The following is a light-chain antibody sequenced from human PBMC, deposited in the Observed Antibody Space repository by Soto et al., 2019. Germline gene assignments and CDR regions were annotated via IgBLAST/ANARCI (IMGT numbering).Light chain of an antibody. CDR2: GAS. CDR1: QSVSSK. Sequence: EIVMAQSPATLSVSPGERATLSCRASQSVSSKLAWYQQKPGQAPRLLIYGASTRATGIPARFSGSGSGTEFTLTISSLQSEDFAIYYCQQYNNWPPITFGQWTRLEIK. V-gene: IGKV3-15*01. CDR3: QQYNNWPPIT. J-gene: IGKJ5*01.